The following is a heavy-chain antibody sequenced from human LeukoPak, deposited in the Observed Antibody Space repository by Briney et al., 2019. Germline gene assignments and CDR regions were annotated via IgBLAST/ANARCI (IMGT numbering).Heavy chain of an antibody. V-gene: IGHV1-2*02. Sequence: ASVKVSCKASVYTFTGYYMHWVRQAPGQGLEWMGWINPNSGGTNYAQKFQGRVTMTRDTSISTAYMELSRLRSDDTAVYYCARDRDFGGYGDYAYYWVQGTLVTVSS. D-gene: IGHD4-17*01. J-gene: IGHJ4*02. CDR3: ARDRDFGGYGDYAYY. CDR2: INPNSGGT. CDR1: VYTFTGYY.